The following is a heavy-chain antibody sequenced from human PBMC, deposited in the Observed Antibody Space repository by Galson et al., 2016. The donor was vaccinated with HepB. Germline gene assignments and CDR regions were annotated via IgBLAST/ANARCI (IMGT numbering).Heavy chain of an antibody. CDR2: IRSKAYGGTT. V-gene: IGHV3-49*03. CDR1: GFTFGNYA. J-gene: IGHJ4*02. Sequence: SLRLSCAASGFTFGNYAMSWFRQAPGKGLEWVCFIRSKAYGGTTDYAAYVEARFTISRDDSKSIAYLQLNSLKTEDTAVYYCSRTPFGAGEGGVDYWGQGTLATVSP. D-gene: IGHD3-3*01. CDR3: SRTPFGAGEGGVDY.